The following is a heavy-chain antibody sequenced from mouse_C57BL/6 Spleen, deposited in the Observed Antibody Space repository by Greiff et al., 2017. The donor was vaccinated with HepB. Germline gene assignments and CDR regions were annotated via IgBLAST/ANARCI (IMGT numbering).Heavy chain of an antibody. CDR2: IRNKANGYTT. CDR3: ARSRCYGSSPFAY. D-gene: IGHD1-1*01. CDR1: GFTFTDYY. J-gene: IGHJ3*01. V-gene: IGHV7-3*01. Sequence: EVKLMESGGGLVQPGGSLSLSCAASGFTFTDYYMSWVRQPPGKALEWLGFIRNKANGYTTEYSASVKGRFTTSRDNSQSILYLQMNALRAADCATYYCARSRCYGSSPFAYWGQGPLVTVSA.